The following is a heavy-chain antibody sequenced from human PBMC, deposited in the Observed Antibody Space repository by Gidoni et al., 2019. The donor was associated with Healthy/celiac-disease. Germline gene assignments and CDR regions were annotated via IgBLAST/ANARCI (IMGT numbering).Heavy chain of an antibody. J-gene: IGHJ4*02. V-gene: IGHV1-69*01. CDR2: IIPIFGTA. CDR1: GGTFSSYA. CDR3: ARGGADCTNGVCYSFDY. Sequence: QVQLVQSGAAVTKPGSSVKVSCTASGGTFSSYAISWVRQAPGQGLEWMGGIIPIFGTANYAQKFQGRVTITADESTSTAYMELSSLRSEDTAVYYCARGGADCTNGVCYSFDYWGQGTLVTVSS. D-gene: IGHD2-8*01.